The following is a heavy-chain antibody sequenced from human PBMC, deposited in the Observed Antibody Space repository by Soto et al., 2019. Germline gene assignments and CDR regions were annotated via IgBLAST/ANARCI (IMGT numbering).Heavy chain of an antibody. CDR2: INHSGST. V-gene: IGHV4-34*01. CDR1: GGYFSGYF. Sequence: QVQLQQWGAGLLKPSETMSLTCAVSGGYFSGYFWSWIRQPPGKGLEWIGEINHSGSTYYNPSLGSRVTVLVDTSTSQCPLKLRSVNAEDTAVYLCKRGRGFGPFTPPFYDWGQGTLVTFAS. D-gene: IGHD3-10*01. CDR3: KRGRGFGPFTPPFYD. J-gene: IGHJ1*01.